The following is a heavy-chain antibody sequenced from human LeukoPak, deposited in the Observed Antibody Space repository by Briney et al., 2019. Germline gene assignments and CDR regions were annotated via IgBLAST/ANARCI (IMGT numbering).Heavy chain of an antibody. CDR3: ARESSGYFY. Sequence: NPGGSLRLSCAASGFTFSTYSMNWVRQAPGKGLEWVSSISSGSSFIYYADSVKGRFTISRDNAMNSLFLQMNSLRAEDTAVYYCARESSGYFYWGQGTLVTVSS. J-gene: IGHJ4*02. CDR1: GFTFSTYS. D-gene: IGHD3-22*01. CDR2: ISSGSSFI. V-gene: IGHV3-21*01.